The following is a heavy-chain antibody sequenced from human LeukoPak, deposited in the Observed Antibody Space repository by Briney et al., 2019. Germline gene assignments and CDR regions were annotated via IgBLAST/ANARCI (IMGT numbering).Heavy chain of an antibody. Sequence: TGGSLRLSCAASGFTLSNYAMTWVRQAPGKGLEWVANINQDGSKKNYVDSVKGRFTISRDNAKNTLFLQMNSLRADDTAVYYCAKDFVVAGTRAFGLWGQGTVVTVSS. D-gene: IGHD6-19*01. CDR2: INQDGSKK. J-gene: IGHJ3*01. CDR1: GFTLSNYA. V-gene: IGHV3-7*01. CDR3: AKDFVVAGTRAFGL.